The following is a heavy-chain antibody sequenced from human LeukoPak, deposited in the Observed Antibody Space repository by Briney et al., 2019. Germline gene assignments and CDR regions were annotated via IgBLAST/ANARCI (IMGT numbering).Heavy chain of an antibody. D-gene: IGHD3-22*01. J-gene: IGHJ4*02. V-gene: IGHV3-23*01. CDR2: LSDRGGRT. Sequence: GGCLRLSCEFSVNPLSILGTSWVREAPGKGLECVAGLSDRGGRTKYADFVKGRLTVSRDDSQHTLYLHMNSLRAVSTAVYFCAKRSVVIRVILVGFHKEAYYFDSWGRGAGIIVSA. CDR3: AKRSVVIRVILVGFHKEAYYFDS. CDR1: VNPLSILG.